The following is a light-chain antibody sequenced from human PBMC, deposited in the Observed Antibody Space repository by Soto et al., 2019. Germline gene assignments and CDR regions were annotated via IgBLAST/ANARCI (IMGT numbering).Light chain of an antibody. V-gene: IGKV1-27*01. Sequence: DIQMTQSPSSLSASVRDRVTITCRASQGISNYLAWYQQKPGKVPKLLIYAASTLQSGVPSRFSGSGSGTDFNLTISSLQPEDVATYYCQKYDSARWTFGQGTKVDSK. CDR3: QKYDSARWT. J-gene: IGKJ1*01. CDR1: QGISNY. CDR2: AAS.